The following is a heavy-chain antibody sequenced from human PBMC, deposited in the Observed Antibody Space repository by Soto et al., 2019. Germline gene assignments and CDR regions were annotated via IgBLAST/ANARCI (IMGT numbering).Heavy chain of an antibody. J-gene: IGHJ4*02. CDR3: ARVLRFGELFTFDY. D-gene: IGHD3-16*01. CDR1: GGSISSYY. CDR2: IYYSGST. Sequence: SETLSLTCTVSGGSISSYYWSWIRQPPGKGLEWVGYIYYSGSTNYNPTLKSRVTISVDTSKNQFSLKLSSVTAADTAVYSCARVLRFGELFTFDYWGQGTLVTVSS. V-gene: IGHV4-59*01.